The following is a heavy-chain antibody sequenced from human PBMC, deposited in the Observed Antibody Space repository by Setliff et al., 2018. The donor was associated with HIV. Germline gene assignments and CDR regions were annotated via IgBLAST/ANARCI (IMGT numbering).Heavy chain of an antibody. V-gene: IGHV3-30*03. Sequence: PGESLKTFCAASGFTLSSYVMYWVRQAPGKGLEWVAVISNDGSNKYYADSVKGRFTISRDNTKNSLHLQMKSLRADDTAVYYCARDLYGASGTAFDLWGQGTMVTVS. D-gene: IGHD3-10*01. CDR1: GFTLSSYV. CDR2: ISNDGSNK. J-gene: IGHJ3*01. CDR3: ARDLYGASGTAFDL.